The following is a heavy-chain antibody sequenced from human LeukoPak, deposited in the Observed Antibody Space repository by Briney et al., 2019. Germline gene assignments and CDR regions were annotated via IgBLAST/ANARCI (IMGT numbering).Heavy chain of an antibody. CDR2: IYYSGST. CDR3: ARHQTDFWSGYYILDY. J-gene: IGHJ4*02. V-gene: IGHV4-39*01. D-gene: IGHD3-3*01. Sequence: MTGGSLRLSCAASGFTVSSNYMSWVRQAPGKGLEWIGSIYYSGSTYYNPSLKSRVTISVDTSKNQFSLKLSSVTAADTAVYYCARHQTDFWSGYYILDYWGQGTLVTVSS. CDR1: GFTVSSNY.